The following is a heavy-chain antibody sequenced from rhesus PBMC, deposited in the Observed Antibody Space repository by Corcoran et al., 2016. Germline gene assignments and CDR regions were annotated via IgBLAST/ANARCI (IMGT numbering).Heavy chain of an antibody. CDR1: GFTFSSYG. Sequence: QLVESGGGLVQPGGSLRLSCAASGFTFSSYGMSWVRQAPGKGLEWVSYISNGGGRTYYADSVKAPFTLSRDNSKHTLSLQLNSLRAEDTAVYYCAKDPGIAGTTSYYGLDSWGQGVVVTVSS. D-gene: IGHD1-20*01. J-gene: IGHJ6*01. V-gene: IGHV3S5*01. CDR2: ISNGGGRT. CDR3: AKDPGIAGTTSYYGLDS.